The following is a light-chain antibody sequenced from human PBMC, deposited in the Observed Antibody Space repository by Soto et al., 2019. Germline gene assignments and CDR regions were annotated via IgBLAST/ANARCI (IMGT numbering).Light chain of an antibody. CDR2: EVS. J-gene: IGLJ2*01. CDR1: SSDVGGYNY. CDR3: RSYTSSSTVV. V-gene: IGLV2-14*01. Sequence: QSALTQPASVSGYPGQSITISCTGTSSDVGGYNYVSWYQQHPGKAPKLMIYEVSNRPSGVSNRFSGSKSGNTASLTISGLQAEDEADYYWRSYTSSSTVVFGGGTQLTVL.